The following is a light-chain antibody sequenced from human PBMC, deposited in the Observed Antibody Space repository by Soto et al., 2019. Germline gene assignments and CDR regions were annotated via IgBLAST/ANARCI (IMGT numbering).Light chain of an antibody. CDR1: SSNIGSNY. J-gene: IGLJ1*01. V-gene: IGLV1-47*01. Sequence: QSVLTQPPSASGTPGQRVTISCSGISSNIGSNYVYWYQQLPGTAPKLLIYRNNQRPSGGPDRFSGSKSGTSASLAISGLRSEDEADYYCAAWDDSLSGFYVFGTGTKVTVL. CDR2: RNN. CDR3: AAWDDSLSGFYV.